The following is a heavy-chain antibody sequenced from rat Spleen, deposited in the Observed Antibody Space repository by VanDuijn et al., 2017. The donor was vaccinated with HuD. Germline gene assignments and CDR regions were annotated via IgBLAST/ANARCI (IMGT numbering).Heavy chain of an antibody. CDR1: GFTFSDYY. V-gene: IGHV5-17*01. J-gene: IGHJ2*01. CDR3: ARHEGGDYFDY. CDR2: IIYDGSRT. Sequence: EVQLVESGGGLVQPGRSLKFSCAASGFTFSDYYMAWVRQAPKKGLEWVATIIYDGSRTYYRDSVKGRFTISRDNAKSTLYLQMDSLRSEDTATYYCARHEGGDYFDYWGQGVMVTVSS. D-gene: IGHD1-11*01.